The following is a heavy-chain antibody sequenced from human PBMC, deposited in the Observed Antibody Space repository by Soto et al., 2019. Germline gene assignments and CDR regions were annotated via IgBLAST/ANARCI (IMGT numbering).Heavy chain of an antibody. Sequence: QVQLVQSGAEVKKPGASVKVSCKASGYTFTGYYMHWVRQAPGQGLEWMGWINPNSGGTNYAQKFQGRVTMTRDTTISTAFIELSRLRSDDTAVYYCARARYCSGGSCYRPFDYWGQGTLVTVSS. CDR3: ARARYCSGGSCYRPFDY. J-gene: IGHJ4*02. CDR2: INPNSGGT. CDR1: GYTFTGYY. V-gene: IGHV1-2*02. D-gene: IGHD2-15*01.